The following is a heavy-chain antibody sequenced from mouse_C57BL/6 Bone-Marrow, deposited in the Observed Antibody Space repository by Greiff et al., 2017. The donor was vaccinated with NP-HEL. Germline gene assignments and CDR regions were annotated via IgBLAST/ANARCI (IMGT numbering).Heavy chain of an antibody. V-gene: IGHV5-4*01. CDR3: AREGDYPWFAY. Sequence: EVQVVESGGGLVKPGGSLKLSCAASGFTFSSYAMSWVRQTPEKRLEWVATISDGGGYTYYPDNVKGRFTISRDNANNNLYLQMSHLKSEDTATYYCAREGDYPWFAYWGQGTLVTVSA. D-gene: IGHD2-4*01. CDR1: GFTFSSYA. CDR2: ISDGGGYT. J-gene: IGHJ3*01.